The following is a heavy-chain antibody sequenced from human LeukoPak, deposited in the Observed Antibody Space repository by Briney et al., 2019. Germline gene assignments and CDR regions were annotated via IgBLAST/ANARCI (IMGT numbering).Heavy chain of an antibody. V-gene: IGHV3-11*04. CDR2: ISSSGSTI. J-gene: IGHJ4*02. CDR1: GFTFSDYY. D-gene: IGHD3-22*01. CDR3: ARVDYYDTLVDY. Sequence: GGSLRLSCAASGFTFSDYYMSWIRQAPGKGLEWVSYISSSGSTIYYADSVKGRFAISRDNAKNSLYLQMNSLRAEDTAVYYCARVDYYDTLVDYWGQGTLVTVSS.